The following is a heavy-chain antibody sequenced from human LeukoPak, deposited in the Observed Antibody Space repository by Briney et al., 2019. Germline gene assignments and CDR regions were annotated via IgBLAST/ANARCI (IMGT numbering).Heavy chain of an antibody. CDR1: GGTFSSYA. Sequence: EASVKVSCKASGGTFSSYANSWVRQAPGQGLEWMGRIIPILGIANYAQKFQGRVTITADKSTSTAYMELSSLRSEDTAVYYCAMHFTNVDIVATRDDAFDIWGQGTMVTVSS. D-gene: IGHD5-12*01. J-gene: IGHJ3*02. CDR2: IIPILGIA. V-gene: IGHV1-69*04. CDR3: AMHFTNVDIVATRDDAFDI.